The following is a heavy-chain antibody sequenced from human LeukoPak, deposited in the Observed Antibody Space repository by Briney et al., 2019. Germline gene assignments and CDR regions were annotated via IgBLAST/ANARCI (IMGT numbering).Heavy chain of an antibody. V-gene: IGHV3-21*01. CDR2: ISSSSSYI. CDR1: GFAFSSYA. CDR3: ARGVEGYFDY. Sequence: GGSLRLSCAASGFAFSSYAMSWVRQAPGKGLEWVSSISSSSSYIYYADSVKGRFTISRDNAKNSLYLQMNSLRAEDTAVYYCARGVEGYFDYWGQGTLVTVSS. D-gene: IGHD5-24*01. J-gene: IGHJ4*02.